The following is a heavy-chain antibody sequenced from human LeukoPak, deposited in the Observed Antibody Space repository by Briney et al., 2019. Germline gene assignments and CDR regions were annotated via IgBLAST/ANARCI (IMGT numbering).Heavy chain of an antibody. D-gene: IGHD6-19*01. CDR2: IYYSGST. Sequence: SQTLSLTCTVSGGSISSGGYYWSWIRQHPGKGLEWIGYIYYSGSTYYNPSLKSRVTISVDTSKNQFSLKLSSVTAADTAVYYCARGTGKIYNSGSVSVWFDPWGQGTLVTVSS. CDR3: ARGTGKIYNSGSVSVWFDP. V-gene: IGHV4-31*03. J-gene: IGHJ5*02. CDR1: GGSISSGGYY.